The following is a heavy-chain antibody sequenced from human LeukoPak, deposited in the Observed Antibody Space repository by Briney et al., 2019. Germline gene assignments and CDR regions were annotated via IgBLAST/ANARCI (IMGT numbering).Heavy chain of an antibody. D-gene: IGHD5-18*01. CDR3: ATIKRGSIFGYFDF. CDR1: GGSISSHY. CDR2: LFDSVNT. V-gene: IGHV4-59*11. Sequence: SSETLPLTCTVSGGSISSHYWSWIRQTPGKGLEWIAYLFDSVNTKDNPSLQSRLTLSADTSKNQFSLRLSSVTAADTAVYYCATIKRGSIFGYFDFWGQGIKVTVSS. J-gene: IGHJ4*02.